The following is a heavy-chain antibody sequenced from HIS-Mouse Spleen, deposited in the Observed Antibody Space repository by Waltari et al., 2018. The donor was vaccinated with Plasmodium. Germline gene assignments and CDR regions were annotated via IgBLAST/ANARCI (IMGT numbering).Heavy chain of an antibody. CDR3: ARVLGYKAAAGTFVEYFQH. D-gene: IGHD6-13*01. CDR2: INPNSGGT. CDR1: GSPLTGYY. J-gene: IGHJ1*01. V-gene: IGHV1-2*02. Sequence: QVQLVQSGAAVKKPGASVKVPCKASGSPLTGYYITWVRRAPGQGLGWMGWINPNSGGTNYAQKFQGRVTMTRDTSISTAYMELSRLRSDDTAVYYCARVLGYKAAAGTFVEYFQHWGQGTLVTVSS.